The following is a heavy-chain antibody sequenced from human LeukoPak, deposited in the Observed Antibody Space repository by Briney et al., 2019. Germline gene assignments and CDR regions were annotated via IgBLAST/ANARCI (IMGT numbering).Heavy chain of an antibody. D-gene: IGHD5-18*01. CDR3: ARATTTTAMPFDP. V-gene: IGHV4-30-2*01. CDR2: IYHSGST. J-gene: IGHJ5*02. Sequence: SETLSLTCTVSGGSISSGGYYWSWIRQPPGEGLEWIGYIYHSGSTYYNPSLKSRVTISVDRSKNQFSLKLSSVTAADTAVYYCARATTTTAMPFDPWGQGTLVTVSS. CDR1: GGSISSGGYY.